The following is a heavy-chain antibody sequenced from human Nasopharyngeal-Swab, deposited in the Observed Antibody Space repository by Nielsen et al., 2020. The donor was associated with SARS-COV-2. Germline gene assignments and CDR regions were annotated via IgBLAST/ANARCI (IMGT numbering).Heavy chain of an antibody. D-gene: IGHD1-26*01. V-gene: IGHV3-7*03. CDR2: IKQDGSEK. Sequence: GESLKISCAASGFTFSSYWMSWVRQAPGKGLEWVANIKQDGSEKYYVDSVKGRFTISRHNSKNTLYLQMNSLRAEDTAVYYCARDSGSYGVGAFDIWGQGTMVTVSS. CDR3: ARDSGSYGVGAFDI. CDR1: GFTFSSYW. J-gene: IGHJ3*02.